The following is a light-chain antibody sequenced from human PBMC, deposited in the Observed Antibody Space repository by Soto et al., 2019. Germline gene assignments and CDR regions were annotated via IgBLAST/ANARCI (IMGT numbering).Light chain of an antibody. CDR2: EVS. Sequence: QSALTQPASVSGSPGQSLTISCTGTSSDVGGYKYVSWYQQHPGKAPKLMIYEVSNRPSGVSNRFSGSKSGNTASLTISGLQAEDEADYYCSSYASSTTPGVFGGGTKLTVL. CDR3: SSYASSTTPGV. CDR1: SSDVGGYKY. J-gene: IGLJ3*02. V-gene: IGLV2-14*01.